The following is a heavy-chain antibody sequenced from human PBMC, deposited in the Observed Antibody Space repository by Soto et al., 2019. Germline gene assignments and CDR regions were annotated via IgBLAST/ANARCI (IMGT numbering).Heavy chain of an antibody. J-gene: IGHJ4*02. Sequence: GGSLRLSCAASGFSFSSSWMNWVRQAPGKGLEWVADIKEDGSEKYYVDSLKGRFTISRDNARNSLYLQMNSLRAEDTAVYYCARGDYYDRRFDSWGQGTLVTVSS. CDR2: IKEDGSEK. D-gene: IGHD3-22*01. CDR1: GFSFSSSW. V-gene: IGHV3-7*03. CDR3: ARGDYYDRRFDS.